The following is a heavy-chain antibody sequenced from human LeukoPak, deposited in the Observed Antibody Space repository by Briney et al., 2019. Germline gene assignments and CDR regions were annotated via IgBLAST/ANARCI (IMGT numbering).Heavy chain of an antibody. J-gene: IGHJ6*02. CDR3: ARDRGYYYDSSGYYYPANYYYGMDV. D-gene: IGHD3-22*01. CDR1: GYTFTSYG. V-gene: IGHV1-18*01. Sequence: ASVKVSCKASGYTFTSYGISWVRQVPGQGLEWMGWISAYNGNTNYAQKLQGRVTMTTDTSTSTAYMELRSLRSDDTAVYYCARDRGYYYDSSGYYYPANYYYGMDVWGQGTTVTVSS. CDR2: ISAYNGNT.